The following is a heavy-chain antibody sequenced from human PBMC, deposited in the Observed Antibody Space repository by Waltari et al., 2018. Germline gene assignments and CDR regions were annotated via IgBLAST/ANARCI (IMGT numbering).Heavy chain of an antibody. CDR2: RRNTGRT. J-gene: IGHJ4*02. Sequence: HVQLQESGPGLVKPSETLSLPCSVSGDFPADDHWTWIRQAPGKGLEWIAYRRNTGRTKCTPSLESRVTISADTSKKQFSLRLTSVTAADTAVYYCARLPAKYYDSLGWGFFDQWGQGILVTVSS. V-gene: IGHV4-59*08. CDR3: ARLPAKYYDSLGWGFFDQ. CDR1: GDFPADDH. D-gene: IGHD3-22*01.